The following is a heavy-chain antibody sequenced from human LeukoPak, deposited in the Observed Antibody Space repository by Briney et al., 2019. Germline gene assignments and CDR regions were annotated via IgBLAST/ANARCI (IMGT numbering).Heavy chain of an antibody. V-gene: IGHV3-23*01. Sequence: SGGSPRLSCAASGFTFSSSAMSWVRQAPGKGLEWVSAISGSGGSTYYADSVKGRFTISRDNSKNTLYLQMNSLGADDTAVYYCAKERGSGSYYDYYYYMDVWGKGTTVTVSS. CDR2: ISGSGGST. CDR3: AKERGSGSYYDYYYYMDV. D-gene: IGHD3-10*01. CDR1: GFTFSSSA. J-gene: IGHJ6*03.